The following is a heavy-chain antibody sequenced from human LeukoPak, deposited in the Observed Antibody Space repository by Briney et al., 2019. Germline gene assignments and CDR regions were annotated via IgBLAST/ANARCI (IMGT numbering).Heavy chain of an antibody. Sequence: SETLSLTCTVSGGSISSSSYYWGWIRQPPGKGLEWIGSIYYSGSTYYNPSLKSRVTISVDTSKNQFSLKLSSVTAADTAVYYCARLSITMIVVANWGQGTLVTVSS. CDR2: IYYSGST. J-gene: IGHJ4*02. D-gene: IGHD3-22*01. CDR3: ARLSITMIVVAN. CDR1: GGSISSSSYY. V-gene: IGHV4-39*07.